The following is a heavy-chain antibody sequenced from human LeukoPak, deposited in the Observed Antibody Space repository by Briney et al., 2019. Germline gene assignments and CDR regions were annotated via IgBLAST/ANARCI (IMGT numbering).Heavy chain of an antibody. Sequence: GGSLRLSCAASGFTFTSYGMHWVRQAPGKGLEWVAVISYDGSNKYYVDSVKGRFTISRDNSKNTLYLQMNSLRAEDTAMYYCAKTPLLGYSSGWSGGIDYWGQGTLVTVSS. CDR2: ISYDGSNK. J-gene: IGHJ4*02. CDR3: AKTPLLGYSSGWSGGIDY. V-gene: IGHV3-30*18. CDR1: GFTFTSYG. D-gene: IGHD6-19*01.